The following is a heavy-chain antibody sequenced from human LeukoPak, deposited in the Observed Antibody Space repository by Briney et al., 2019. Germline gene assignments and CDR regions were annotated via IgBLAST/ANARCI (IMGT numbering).Heavy chain of an antibody. CDR1: GDSLSSNYFSSNLFH. Sequence: SETLSLTCTVSGDSLSSNYFSSNLFHWGWLRQPPGEGLEWIGSIYYSRTTYYNPSLKSRVTISVDTSTNQFSLKLSSVTAADTAVYYCARGPAPITFGGVIVRGDAFDIWGQGTMVTVSS. J-gene: IGHJ3*02. CDR3: ARGPAPITFGGVIVRGDAFDI. D-gene: IGHD3-16*02. CDR2: IYYSRTT. V-gene: IGHV4-39*07.